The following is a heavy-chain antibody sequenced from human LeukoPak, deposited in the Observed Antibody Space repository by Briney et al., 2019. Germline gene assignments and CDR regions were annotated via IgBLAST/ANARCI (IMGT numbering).Heavy chain of an antibody. CDR3: ARDISRTMDV. CDR1: GFTFSSRW. CDR2: INTDGSTT. J-gene: IGHJ6*02. Sequence: GGSLRLSCVASGFTFSSRWMHWVRQAPGKGLVWVSIINTDGSTTRYADFVEARFTISRDNARNTLYLEMNSLRVEDTAVYFCARDISRTMDVWGQGTTVTVFS. D-gene: IGHD3-9*01. V-gene: IGHV3-74*01.